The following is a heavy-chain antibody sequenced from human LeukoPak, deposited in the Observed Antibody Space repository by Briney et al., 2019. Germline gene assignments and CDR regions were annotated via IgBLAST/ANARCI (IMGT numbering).Heavy chain of an antibody. V-gene: IGHV4-39*01. CDR2: IYYSGST. J-gene: IGHJ3*02. Sequence: SETLSLTCSVSGGSITSANYFWSWVRQPPGKGLEWIGSIYYSGSTYYNPSLKSRVTISVDTSKNQFSLKLSSVTAADTAVYYCARQFGSRGPDDAFDIWGQGTMVTVSS. CDR3: ARQFGSRGPDDAFDI. D-gene: IGHD3-16*01. CDR1: GGSITSANYF.